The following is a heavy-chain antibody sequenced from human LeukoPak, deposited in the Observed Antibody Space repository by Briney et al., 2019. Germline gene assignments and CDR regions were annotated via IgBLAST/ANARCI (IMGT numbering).Heavy chain of an antibody. V-gene: IGHV1-2*02. Sequence: ASVKVSFKASGYTFTAYNIHWVRQAPGQGLEWMGWITPNSGATNYAQQFQGRVTMTRDTSISTAYMELNNLISDDTAVYYCARGMGSGTYRRFDFWGQGTLVTVSS. CDR2: ITPNSGAT. D-gene: IGHD3-10*01. J-gene: IGHJ4*02. CDR1: GYTFTAYN. CDR3: ARGMGSGTYRRFDF.